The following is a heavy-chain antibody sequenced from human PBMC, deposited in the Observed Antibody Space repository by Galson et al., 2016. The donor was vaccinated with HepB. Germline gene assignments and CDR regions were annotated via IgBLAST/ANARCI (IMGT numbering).Heavy chain of an antibody. J-gene: IGHJ4*02. D-gene: IGHD6-19*01. CDR1: GGTFSASA. CDR3: ARPSSSGGDDFDY. CDR2: IIRIFIVA. V-gene: IGHV1-69*10. Sequence: SVKVSCKASGGTFSASAIIWVRQAPGQGLEWLGGIIRIFIVANYAQNFQDRVTITADKSTSTTYMELSGLRSEDTAVYYCARPSSSGGDDFDYWGQGTLVTVSS.